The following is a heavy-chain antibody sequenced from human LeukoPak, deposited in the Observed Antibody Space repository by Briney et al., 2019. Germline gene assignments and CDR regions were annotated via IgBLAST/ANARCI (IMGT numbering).Heavy chain of an antibody. D-gene: IGHD6-13*01. CDR2: IYTSGST. Sequence: SETLSLTCTVSGGSISSASYYWSWIRQPAGKGLEWIGRIYTSGSTNYNPSLKSRVTISVDASKNQFSLKLSSVTAADTAVYYCAMRERLAAAFDYWGQGTLVTVSS. V-gene: IGHV4-61*02. CDR3: AMRERLAAAFDY. CDR1: GGSISSASYY. J-gene: IGHJ4*02.